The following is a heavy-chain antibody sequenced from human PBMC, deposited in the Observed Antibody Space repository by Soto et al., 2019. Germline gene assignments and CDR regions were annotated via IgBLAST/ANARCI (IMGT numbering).Heavy chain of an antibody. V-gene: IGHV1-69*13. CDR1: GGTFSSYA. D-gene: IGHD6-13*01. CDR3: ARGRYSSSWYGSRYFDY. Sequence: GASVKVSCKASGGTFSSYAISWVRQAPGQGLEWMGGIIPIFGTANYAQKFQGRVTITADESTSTAYMELSSLRSEDTAVYYCARGRYSSSWYGSRYFDYWGQGTLVTVSS. J-gene: IGHJ4*02. CDR2: IIPIFGTA.